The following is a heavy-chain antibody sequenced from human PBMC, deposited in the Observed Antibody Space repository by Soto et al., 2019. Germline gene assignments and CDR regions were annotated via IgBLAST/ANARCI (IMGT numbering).Heavy chain of an antibody. J-gene: IGHJ6*03. D-gene: IGHD2-2*01. V-gene: IGHV3-23*01. CDR2: ISGSGGST. CDR3: AKGGEYCSSTSCYFGNYYYMEV. Sequence: EVQLLESGGGLVQPGGSLRLSCAASGFTFSSYAMSWGRQAPGKGLEWVSAISGSGGSTYYADSGKGRFTISRDNSKNTLYLQMSSLRGEDTVVYYCAKGGEYCSSTSCYFGNYYYMEVWGKGTTVTVSS. CDR1: GFTFSSYA.